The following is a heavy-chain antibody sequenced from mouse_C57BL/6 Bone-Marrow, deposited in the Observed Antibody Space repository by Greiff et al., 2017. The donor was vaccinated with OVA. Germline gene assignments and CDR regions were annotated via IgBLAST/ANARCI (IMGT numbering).Heavy chain of an antibody. D-gene: IGHD2-10*01. CDR3: ARPYRYAMDY. CDR1: EYEFPSHD. V-gene: IGHV5-2*03. J-gene: IGHJ4*01. Sequence: EVKLQESGGGLVQPGESLKLSCESNEYEFPSHDMSWVRKTPEKRLELVAAINSDGGSTYYPDTMERRFIISRDNAKNTLFLQMTSLRSEDTAMYYCARPYRYAMDYWGQGTSVTVSS. CDR2: INSDGGST.